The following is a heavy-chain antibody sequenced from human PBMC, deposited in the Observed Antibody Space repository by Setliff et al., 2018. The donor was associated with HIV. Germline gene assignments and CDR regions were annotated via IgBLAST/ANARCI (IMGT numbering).Heavy chain of an antibody. Sequence: SETLSLTCTVSGGSISSGYYYWSWIRQHPGKGLEWIGYIYYSGNPFYNPSLRSRVTISLDTSKNQFSLKLSSVTAADTAVYYCARGYDYAQRPPLYYFDYWGQGTLVTVSS. CDR3: ARGYDYAQRPPLYYFDY. V-gene: IGHV4-31*03. CDR2: IYYSGNP. D-gene: IGHD2-2*01. J-gene: IGHJ4*02. CDR1: GGSISSGYYY.